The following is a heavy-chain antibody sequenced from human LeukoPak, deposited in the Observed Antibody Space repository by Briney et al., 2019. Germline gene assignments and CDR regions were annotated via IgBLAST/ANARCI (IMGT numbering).Heavy chain of an antibody. CDR3: ARVGKNGWDFDH. CDR2: IKQDGSEK. V-gene: IGHV3-7*01. J-gene: IGHJ4*02. Sequence: PGGSLRLSCAASGFTFSSYWMSWVRQAPGKGLEWVANIKQDGSEKYYVDSVRGRFTISREKTKDLLHLQMSSLRAEDTAVYYCARVGKNGWDFDHWGQGTLVTVSS. D-gene: IGHD6-19*01. CDR1: GFTFSSYW.